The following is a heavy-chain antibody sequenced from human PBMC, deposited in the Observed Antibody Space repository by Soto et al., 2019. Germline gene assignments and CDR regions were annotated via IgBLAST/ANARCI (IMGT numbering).Heavy chain of an antibody. J-gene: IGHJ5*02. CDR2: IIPIFGTA. CDR1: GGTFSSYA. D-gene: IGHD6-19*01. Sequence: QVQLVQSGAEVKKPGSSVKVSCKASGGTFSSYAISWVRQAPGQGLEWMGGIIPIFGTANYAQKFQGRVTITADESARTAHMGLSSLRSEATAVYYFAGGGTGSGWGVYWFAPWGQGTLVTVSS. CDR3: AGGGTGSGWGVYWFAP. V-gene: IGHV1-69*01.